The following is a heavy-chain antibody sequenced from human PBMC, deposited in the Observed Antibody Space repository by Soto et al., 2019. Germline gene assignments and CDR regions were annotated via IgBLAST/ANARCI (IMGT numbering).Heavy chain of an antibody. D-gene: IGHD4-17*01. Sequence: GGSLRLSCASSGFTFSSDGMHGVRQAPGKGLEWVAVISYDGSNKYYADSVKGRFTISRDNSKNTLYLQMNSLRAEDTAVYYCAKDLFPTTFDYWGQGTLVTV. CDR3: AKDLFPTTFDY. V-gene: IGHV3-30*18. CDR1: GFTFSSDG. CDR2: ISYDGSNK. J-gene: IGHJ4*02.